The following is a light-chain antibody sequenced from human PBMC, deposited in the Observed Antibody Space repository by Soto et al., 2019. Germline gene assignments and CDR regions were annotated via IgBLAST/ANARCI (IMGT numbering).Light chain of an antibody. J-gene: IGKJ3*01. V-gene: IGKV3-20*01. CDR1: QRVNSNY. CDR2: GAS. Sequence: VLTQSPGTLSLSPGERATLSCRASQRVNSNYFAWYQQKPGQAPGLLVFGASTRATGIPDRFSGSGSGTDFILTISRVEPEDFAVYSCQQYTASSGIFTFGPGTKVDIK. CDR3: QQYTASSGIFT.